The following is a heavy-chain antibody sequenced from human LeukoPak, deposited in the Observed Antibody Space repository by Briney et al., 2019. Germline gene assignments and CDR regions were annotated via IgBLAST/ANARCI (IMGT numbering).Heavy chain of an antibody. CDR2: INPNSGGT. Sequence: ASVKVSCKASGYTFTGYYMHWVRQAPGQGLEWMGWINPNSGGTNYAQKFQGRVTITRNTSISTAYMELSSLRSEDTAVYYCARGVHKFYYDSSDYQPYAFDIWGQGTMVTISS. J-gene: IGHJ3*02. D-gene: IGHD3-22*01. V-gene: IGHV1-2*02. CDR3: ARGVHKFYYDSSDYQPYAFDI. CDR1: GYTFTGYY.